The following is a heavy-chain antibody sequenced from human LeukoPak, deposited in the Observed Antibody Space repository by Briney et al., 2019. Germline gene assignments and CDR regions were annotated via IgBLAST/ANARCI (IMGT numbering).Heavy chain of an antibody. D-gene: IGHD1-26*01. Sequence: GGSLRLSCAGSGFRFSDYAMHWVRQAPGKGPEWVAVISADATIMLYEDSVKGRFTVSKDYFRNTLYLQMNTLRAEDSAVYYCARDPIGGAPGFLDYWGQGTLVTVSS. CDR1: GFRFSDYA. CDR2: ISADATIM. CDR3: ARDPIGGAPGFLDY. J-gene: IGHJ4*02. V-gene: IGHV3-30-3*01.